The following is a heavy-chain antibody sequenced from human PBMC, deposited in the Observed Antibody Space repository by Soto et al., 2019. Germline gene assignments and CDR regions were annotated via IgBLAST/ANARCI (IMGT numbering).Heavy chain of an antibody. V-gene: IGHV3-23*01. J-gene: IGHJ4*02. CDR2: ISGSGGST. D-gene: IGHD3-3*01. CDR1: GFTFSSYA. CDR3: AKEGITIFGVVTVYFDY. Sequence: EAQLLESGGGLVQPGGSLRLSCAASGFTFSSYAMSWVRQAPGKGLEWVSAISGSGGSTYYADSVKGRFTISRDNSKNTLYLQMNSLRAEDTAVYYCAKEGITIFGVVTVYFDYWGQGTLVTVSS.